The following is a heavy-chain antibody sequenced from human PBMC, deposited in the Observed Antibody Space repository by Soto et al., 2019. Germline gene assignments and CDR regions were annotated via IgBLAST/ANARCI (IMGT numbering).Heavy chain of an antibody. CDR3: ARGTIFGLVSFDY. V-gene: IGHV1-18*01. CDR2: ISGYNGDT. J-gene: IGHJ4*02. D-gene: IGHD3-3*02. CDR1: GATFTSYG. Sequence: QVQLVQSGAEVKEPGASVKVSCKASGATFTSYGFNWVRQAPGQGLEWMGWISGYNGDTHYAQNFQVRVTMTIDTSTSTAYMELRSLRSDDTAVYHCARGTIFGLVSFDYWGQGTLVTVSS.